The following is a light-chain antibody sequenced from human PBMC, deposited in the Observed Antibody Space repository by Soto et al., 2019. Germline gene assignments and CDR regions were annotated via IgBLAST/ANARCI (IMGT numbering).Light chain of an antibody. Sequence: EIVMTQSPATLSVSPGERATLSCRASQSVSSNLAWYQQKPGQAPRLLIYGASTRATDIPARFSGSGSGTEFTLTISSLQSEDFAVYYCQQYHHWPPITFGQGTRPEIK. CDR3: QQYHHWPPIT. CDR1: QSVSSN. J-gene: IGKJ5*01. CDR2: GAS. V-gene: IGKV3-15*01.